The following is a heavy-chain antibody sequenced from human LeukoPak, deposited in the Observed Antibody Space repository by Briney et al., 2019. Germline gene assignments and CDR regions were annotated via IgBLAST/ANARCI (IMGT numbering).Heavy chain of an antibody. D-gene: IGHD3-9*01. Sequence: PSETLSLTCTVSGGSVSSGSYYWSWIRQPPGKGLEWIGHIYHTGSTNYNPSLKSRVTISLDTSKNQFSLKLTSVSAADTAVYYCARDVRTINVLTGYYRPYYSDYWGQGTLVTVSS. V-gene: IGHV4-61*01. CDR1: GGSVSSGSYY. CDR2: IYHTGST. J-gene: IGHJ4*02. CDR3: ARDVRTINVLTGYYRPYYSDY.